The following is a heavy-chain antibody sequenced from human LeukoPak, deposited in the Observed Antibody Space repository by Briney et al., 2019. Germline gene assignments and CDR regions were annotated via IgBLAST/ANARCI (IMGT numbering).Heavy chain of an antibody. D-gene: IGHD3-10*01. CDR1: GGSISSGGYS. CDR3: ARQAQNRLWFGGGWFDP. V-gene: IGHV4-30-2*01. Sequence: SETLSLTCAVSGGSISSGGYSWSWIRQPPGKGLEWIGYIYHSGSTYYNPSLKSRVTISVDRSKNQFSLKLSSVTAADTAVYYCARQAQNRLWFGGGWFDPWGQGTLVTVSS. J-gene: IGHJ5*02. CDR2: IYHSGST.